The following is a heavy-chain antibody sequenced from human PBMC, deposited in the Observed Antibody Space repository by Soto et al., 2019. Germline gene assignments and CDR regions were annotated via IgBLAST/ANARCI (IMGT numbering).Heavy chain of an antibody. D-gene: IGHD3-3*01. V-gene: IGHV1-3*02. J-gene: IGHJ2*01. Sequence: ASVKVSCKASGYTFTSYAMHWVRQAPGQRLEWMGWSNAGNGNTKYSQEFQGRVTITRDTSTSTVYMELSSLRSEDTAVYYCARLRGERSGYYTGMADWYFDLWGRGTLVTVS. CDR1: GYTFTSYA. CDR3: ARLRGERSGYYTGMADWYFDL. CDR2: SNAGNGNT.